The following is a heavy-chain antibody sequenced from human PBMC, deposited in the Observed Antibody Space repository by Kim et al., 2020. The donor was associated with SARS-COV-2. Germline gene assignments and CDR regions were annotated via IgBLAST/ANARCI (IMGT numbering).Heavy chain of an antibody. Sequence: SETLSLTCTVSGGSISSYYWSWIRQPPGKGLEWIGYIYSSGSTNYNPSLKSRVTMSLDTSKNQFSLKLTSVTAADTAVYYCARIPSKYSYDYWGQGTLVTVSS. CDR3: ARIPSKYSYDY. D-gene: IGHD5-18*01. V-gene: IGHV4-59*13. CDR1: GGSISSYY. CDR2: IYSSGST. J-gene: IGHJ4*02.